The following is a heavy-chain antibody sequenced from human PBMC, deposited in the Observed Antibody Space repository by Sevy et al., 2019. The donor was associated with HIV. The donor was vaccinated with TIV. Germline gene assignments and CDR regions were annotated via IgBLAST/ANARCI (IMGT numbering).Heavy chain of an antibody. CDR2: FDPEDGER. CDR3: SATREYYSDSYGYFDY. D-gene: IGHD3-22*01. V-gene: IGHV1-24*01. J-gene: IGHJ4*02. Sequence: ASVKVSCKASGHTLTDLSMHWVRQAPGKGFEWIGRFDPEDGERIYAQKFQGRVTMTEDTSTDTAYMELSSLRSEDTAEYYCSATREYYSDSYGYFDYWGQGTLVTVSS. CDR1: GHTLTDLS.